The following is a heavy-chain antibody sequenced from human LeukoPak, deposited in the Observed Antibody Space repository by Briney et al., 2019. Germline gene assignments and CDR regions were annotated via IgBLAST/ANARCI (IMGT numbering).Heavy chain of an antibody. CDR1: GGSFSGYY. CDR2: INHSGDT. J-gene: IGHJ4*02. Sequence: SETLSLTCAVYGGSFSGYYWSWIRQPPGKGLEWIGEINHSGDTNYNPSLKSRVTISVDTSKNQFSLKLTSVSAADTGVYYCARDDEDFPFEYWGQGTQVTVSS. V-gene: IGHV4-34*01. CDR3: ARDDEDFPFEY. D-gene: IGHD3-3*01.